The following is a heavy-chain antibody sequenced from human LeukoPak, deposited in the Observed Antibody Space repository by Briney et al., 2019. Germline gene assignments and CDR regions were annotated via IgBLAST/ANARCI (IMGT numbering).Heavy chain of an antibody. CDR2: ISSSSSYT. J-gene: IGHJ5*02. V-gene: IGHV3-11*06. CDR3: ARAPLWFGELSFDP. CDR1: GFTFSDYY. D-gene: IGHD3-10*01. Sequence: GGSLSLSCAASGFTFSDYYMSWIRQAPGKGLEWVSYISSSSSYTNYADSVKGRFTISRDNAKNSLYLQMNSLRAEDTAVYYCARAPLWFGELSFDPWGQGTLVTVSS.